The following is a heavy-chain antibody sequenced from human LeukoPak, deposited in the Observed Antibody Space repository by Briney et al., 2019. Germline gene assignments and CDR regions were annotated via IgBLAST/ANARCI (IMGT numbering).Heavy chain of an antibody. CDR3: ARSGYKYGADAFDI. CDR2: IYTSGST. Sequence: SQTLSLTCTVSGGSISSGSYYWSWIRQPAGKGLEWIGRIYTSGSTNYNPSLKSRVTISVDTSKNQFSLKLSSVTAADTAVYYCARSGYKYGADAFDIWGQGTMVTVSS. J-gene: IGHJ3*02. CDR1: GGSISSGSYY. D-gene: IGHD5-18*01. V-gene: IGHV4-61*02.